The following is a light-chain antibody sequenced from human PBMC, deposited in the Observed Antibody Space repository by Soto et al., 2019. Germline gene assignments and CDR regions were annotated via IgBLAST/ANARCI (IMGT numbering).Light chain of an antibody. J-gene: IGKJ1*01. V-gene: IGKV3-15*01. CDR3: QQYNNWPRT. Sequence: EIVMTQSPGTLSVSPGERATLSCRASQSVSSNLAWYQQKPGQAPRLLIYGASTRATGIPSRLSGSRSGAEFNLTISSLQSEDFAVYYCQQYNNWPRTFGQGTKVEIK. CDR2: GAS. CDR1: QSVSSN.